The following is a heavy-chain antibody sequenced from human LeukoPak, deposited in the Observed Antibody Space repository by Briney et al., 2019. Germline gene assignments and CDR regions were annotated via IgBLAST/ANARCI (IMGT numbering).Heavy chain of an antibody. Sequence: ASVKVSCKASGYTFTGYYIHWVRQAPGQGLEWMGWINPNSGGTNYAQKFQGRVTMTRDTSISTAYMELSRLRSDDTAVYYCARSPNGIAARYNWFDPWGQGTLVTVSS. CDR1: GYTFTGYY. CDR2: INPNSGGT. J-gene: IGHJ5*02. CDR3: ARSPNGIAARYNWFDP. V-gene: IGHV1-2*02. D-gene: IGHD6-6*01.